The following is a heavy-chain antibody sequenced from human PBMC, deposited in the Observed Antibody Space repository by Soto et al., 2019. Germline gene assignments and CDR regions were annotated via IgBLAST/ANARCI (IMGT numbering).Heavy chain of an antibody. CDR2: IYYSGST. CDR1: GDSISNYS. D-gene: IGHD3-22*01. CDR3: ARHPSSGYWPWFDP. V-gene: IGHV4-59*08. J-gene: IGHJ5*02. Sequence: PSETLSLTCTVSGDSISNYSWSWIRQPPGKGLEWIGYIYYSGSTNTNPSLKRRVTISVDSSKNQFSLKLSSVTAADTAVYYCARHPSSGYWPWFDPWGQGTLVTVSS.